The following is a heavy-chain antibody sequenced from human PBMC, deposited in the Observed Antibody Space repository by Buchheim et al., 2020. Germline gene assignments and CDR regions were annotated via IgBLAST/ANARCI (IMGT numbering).Heavy chain of an antibody. CDR1: GGSISNYY. V-gene: IGHV4-59*01. CDR3: ARVDGTAPVWGWYFDL. CDR2: IYYSGST. D-gene: IGHD3-16*01. J-gene: IGHJ2*01. Sequence: QVQLQESGPGLVKPSETLSLTCIVSGGSISNYYWSWIRQPPGKGLEWIGYIYYSGSTHYNPSLESRVTISVDTSKNQFSLKLSSVTAAETAVYYCARVDGTAPVWGWYFDLWGRGTL.